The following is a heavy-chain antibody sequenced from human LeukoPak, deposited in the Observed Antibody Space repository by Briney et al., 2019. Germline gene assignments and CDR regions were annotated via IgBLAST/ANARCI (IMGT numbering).Heavy chain of an antibody. Sequence: SETLSLTCTVSGGSISSSSYYWGWIRQPPGKGLEWIGSIYYSGSTYYNPSLKSRVTISVDTSKNQFSLKLSSVTAADTAVYYCARVPRYGGPGAFDYWGQGTLVTVSS. V-gene: IGHV4-39*01. J-gene: IGHJ4*02. CDR1: GGSISSSSYY. CDR2: IYYSGST. CDR3: ARVPRYGGPGAFDY. D-gene: IGHD4-23*01.